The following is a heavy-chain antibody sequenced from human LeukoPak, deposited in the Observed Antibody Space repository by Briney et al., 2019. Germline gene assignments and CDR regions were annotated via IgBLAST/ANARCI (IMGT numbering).Heavy chain of an antibody. J-gene: IGHJ4*02. V-gene: IGHV3-30*02. CDR3: AKDQIGIAARRPPDY. CDR2: IRYDGSNK. Sequence: GGSLRLSCAASGFTFSSYGMHWVRQAPGKGLEWVAFIRYDGSNKYYADSVKGRFTISRDNSKNTLYLQMNSLRAEDTAVYYCAKDQIGIAARRPPDYWGQGTLVTVSS. CDR1: GFTFSSYG. D-gene: IGHD6-6*01.